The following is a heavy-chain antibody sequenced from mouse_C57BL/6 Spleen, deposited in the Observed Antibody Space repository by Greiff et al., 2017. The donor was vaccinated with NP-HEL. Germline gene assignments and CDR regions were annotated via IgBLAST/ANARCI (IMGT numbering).Heavy chain of an antibody. D-gene: IGHD2-14*01. CDR3: ARWDYRAMDY. Sequence: VQLQQSGPELVKPGASVKISCKASGYTFTDYYMNWVKQSHGKSLEWIGDINPNNGGTSYNQKFKGKATLTVDKSSSTAYMELRSLTSEDSAVYYCARWDYRAMDYWGQGTSVTVSS. CDR2: INPNNGGT. V-gene: IGHV1-26*01. J-gene: IGHJ4*01. CDR1: GYTFTDYY.